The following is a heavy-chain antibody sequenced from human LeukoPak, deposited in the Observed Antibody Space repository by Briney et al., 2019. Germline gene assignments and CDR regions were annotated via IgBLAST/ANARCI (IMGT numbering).Heavy chain of an antibody. D-gene: IGHD5-18*01. V-gene: IGHV3-48*02. J-gene: IGHJ6*02. CDR3: ARDYSYGYNHYYGMDV. CDR1: GFTVSSNY. Sequence: GGSLRLSCAASGFTVSSNYMSWVRQAPGKGLEWVSYISSGGNTIYYADSVKGRFTLSRDNAKNSLSLQMNSLRDEDTAVYYCARDYSYGYNHYYGMDVWGQGTTVIVSS. CDR2: ISSGGNTI.